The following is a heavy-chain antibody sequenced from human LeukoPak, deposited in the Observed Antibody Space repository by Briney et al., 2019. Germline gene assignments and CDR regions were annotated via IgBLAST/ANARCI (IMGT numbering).Heavy chain of an antibody. J-gene: IGHJ4*02. Sequence: ESSETLSLTCTVSGGSISSSSYYWGWIRQPPGKGLEWIGSIYYSGSTYYNPSLKSRVTISVDTSKNQFSLKLSSVTAADTAVYYCARAPEYGLYYFDYWGQGTLVTVSS. CDR1: GGSISSSSYY. CDR3: ARAPEYGLYYFDY. V-gene: IGHV4-39*07. D-gene: IGHD1-14*01. CDR2: IYYSGST.